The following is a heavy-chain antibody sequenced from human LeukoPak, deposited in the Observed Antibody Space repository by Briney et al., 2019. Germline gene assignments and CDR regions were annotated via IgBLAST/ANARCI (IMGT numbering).Heavy chain of an antibody. J-gene: IGHJ5*02. D-gene: IGHD6-19*01. CDR2: ISAYNGNT. CDR1: GYTFTSYG. V-gene: IGHV1-18*01. Sequence: ASVKVSCKASGYTFTSYGISWVRQAPGQGLEWMGWISAYNGNTNCAQKLQGRVTMTTDTSTSTAYMELRSLRSDDTAVYYCARDKVAVAGTNWFDPWGQGTLVTVSS. CDR3: ARDKVAVAGTNWFDP.